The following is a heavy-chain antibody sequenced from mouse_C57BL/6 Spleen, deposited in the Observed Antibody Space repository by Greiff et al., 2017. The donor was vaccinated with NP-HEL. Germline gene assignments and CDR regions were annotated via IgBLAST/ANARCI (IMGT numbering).Heavy chain of an antibody. Sequence: EVMLVESGGGLVQPGGSLSLSCAASGFTFTDYYMSWVRQPPGKALEWLGFIRNKANGYTTEYSASVKGRFTISRATSQSILYLQMHALRAEYSATDYCASYISYGNAEYYDGWGTGTTVTVSS. CDR1: GFTFTDYY. D-gene: IGHD2-1*01. V-gene: IGHV7-3*01. J-gene: IGHJ1*03. CDR2: IRNKANGYTT. CDR3: ASYISYGNAEYYDG.